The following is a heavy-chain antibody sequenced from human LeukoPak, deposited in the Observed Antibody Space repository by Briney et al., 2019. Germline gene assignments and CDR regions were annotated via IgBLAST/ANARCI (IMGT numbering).Heavy chain of an antibody. CDR3: ATPGRKRIAVAEEYFQH. CDR2: INPNSGGT. Sequence: GASVKVSCKASGYTFTGYYMHWVRQAPGQGLEWMGWINPNSGGTNYAQKFQGRVTMTRDTSISTAYVELSRLRSDDTAVYYCATPGRKRIAVAEEYFQHWGQGTLVTVSS. J-gene: IGHJ1*01. CDR1: GYTFTGYY. D-gene: IGHD6-19*01. V-gene: IGHV1-2*02.